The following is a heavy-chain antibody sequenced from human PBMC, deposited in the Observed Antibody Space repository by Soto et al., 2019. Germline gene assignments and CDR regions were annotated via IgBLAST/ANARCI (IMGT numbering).Heavy chain of an antibody. Sequence: SETLSLTCTVSGGSISSSSYYWGWIRQPPGKGLEWIGSIYYSGSTYYNPSLKSRVTISVDTSKNQFSLKLSSVTTADTAVYYCARHGLGPFYYYGMDVWGQGTPVTVSS. J-gene: IGHJ6*02. CDR3: ARHGLGPFYYYGMDV. CDR1: GGSISSSSYY. CDR2: IYYSGST. V-gene: IGHV4-39*01.